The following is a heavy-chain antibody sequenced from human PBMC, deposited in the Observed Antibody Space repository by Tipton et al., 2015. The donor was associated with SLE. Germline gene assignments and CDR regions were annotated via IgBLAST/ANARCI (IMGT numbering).Heavy chain of an antibody. CDR2: VYYSGSA. CDR3: ARGGVGGYDYFDH. CDR1: GGTIRNDGYY. Sequence: TLSLTCTVSGGTIRNDGYYWSWIRQHPGKGLECIGYVYYSGSAYYNPSLKSRITISVDTSKNHFSLKLSSVTAADTAVYYCARGGVGGYDYFDHWGQGTLVTVSS. D-gene: IGHD5-12*01. J-gene: IGHJ4*02. V-gene: IGHV4-31*03.